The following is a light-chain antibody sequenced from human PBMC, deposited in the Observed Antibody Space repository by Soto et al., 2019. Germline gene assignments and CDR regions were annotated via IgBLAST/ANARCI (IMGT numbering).Light chain of an antibody. Sequence: EIVMTQSPATLSVSPGERATLSCRASQSVSSNLAWYQQKPGQAPRLLIYGASTRSTGIPARFSGSGSATEFTLTINSRQSEDFAVYYCQQYNNWPPITFGQGTRLEIK. J-gene: IGKJ5*01. V-gene: IGKV3-15*01. CDR1: QSVSSN. CDR2: GAS. CDR3: QQYNNWPPIT.